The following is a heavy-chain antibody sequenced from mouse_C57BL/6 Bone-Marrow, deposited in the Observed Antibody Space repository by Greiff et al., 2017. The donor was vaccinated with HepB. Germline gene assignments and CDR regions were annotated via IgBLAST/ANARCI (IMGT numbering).Heavy chain of an antibody. CDR2: TWSGGST. CDR1: GFSLTSYG. CDR3: ARRRGGSPFAY. J-gene: IGHJ3*01. Sequence: QVQLKQSGPGLVQPSQSLSITCTVSGFSLTSYGVHWVRQSPGKGLEWLGVTWSGGSTDYNAAFISRLSISKDNSKSQVFFKMNSLQADDTAIYYCARRRGGSPFAYWGQGTLVTVSA. V-gene: IGHV2-2*01. D-gene: IGHD1-1*01.